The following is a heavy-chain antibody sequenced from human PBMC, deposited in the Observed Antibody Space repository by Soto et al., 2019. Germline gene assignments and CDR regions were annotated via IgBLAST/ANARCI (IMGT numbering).Heavy chain of an antibody. CDR1: GGSFSGYY. V-gene: IGHV4-34*01. Sequence: SETLSLTCAVYGGSFSGYYWSWIRQPPGKGLEWIGEINHSGSTNYNPSLKSRVIISVDTSKNQFSLKLSSVTAADTALYYCAGLYSVDTAMVTPVAGTRLNVWGQGTLVTVSS. J-gene: IGHJ4*02. D-gene: IGHD5-18*01. CDR2: INHSGST. CDR3: AGLYSVDTAMVTPVAGTRLNV.